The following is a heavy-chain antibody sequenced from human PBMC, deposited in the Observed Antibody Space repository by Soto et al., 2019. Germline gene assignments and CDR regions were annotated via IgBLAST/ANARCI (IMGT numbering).Heavy chain of an antibody. CDR3: AATIIAAVGTGHYYGMDV. J-gene: IGHJ6*02. V-gene: IGHV1-58*01. D-gene: IGHD6-13*01. CDR1: GSTFTRSA. CDR2: IVVGSGDT. Sequence: SVKVSCKASGSTFTRSAVQWVRQARGQRLEWIGWIVVGSGDTNSAQKFQERVTITRDMSTSMAYIELSSLRSEDTAVYYCAATIIAAVGTGHYYGMDVWGQGTTVTVS.